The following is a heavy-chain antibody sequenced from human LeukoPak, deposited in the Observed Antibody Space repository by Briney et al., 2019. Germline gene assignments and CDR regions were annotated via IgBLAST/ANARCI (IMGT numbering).Heavy chain of an antibody. CDR2: IYYSGST. D-gene: IGHD2-8*01. V-gene: IGHV4-31*03. Sequence: SSETLSLTCTVSGGSISSGGYYWSWIRQHPGKGLEWIGYIYYSGSTYYNPSFKSRVTISVDTSKNQFSLKLSSVTAADTAVYYCARGVLMVYAEDYWGQGTLVTVSS. J-gene: IGHJ4*02. CDR3: ARGVLMVYAEDY. CDR1: GGSISSGGYY.